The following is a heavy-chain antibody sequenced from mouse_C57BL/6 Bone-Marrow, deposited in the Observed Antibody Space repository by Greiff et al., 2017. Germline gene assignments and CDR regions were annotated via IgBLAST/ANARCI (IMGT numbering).Heavy chain of an antibody. J-gene: IGHJ4*01. CDR2: ISDGGSYT. V-gene: IGHV5-4*01. CDR1: GFTFSSYA. Sequence: DVHLVESGGGLVKPGGSLKLSCAASGFTFSSYAMSWVRQTPEKRLEWVATISDGGSYTYYPDNVKGRFTISRDNAKNNRYLQMSHLKSEDTAMYYCAREILRYAMDYWGQGTSVTVSS. CDR3: AREILRYAMDY. D-gene: IGHD1-1*01.